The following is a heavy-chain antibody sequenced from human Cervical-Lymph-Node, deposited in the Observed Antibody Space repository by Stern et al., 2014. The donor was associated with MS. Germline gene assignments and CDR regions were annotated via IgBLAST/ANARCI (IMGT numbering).Heavy chain of an antibody. Sequence: QVQLVQSGGGVVQPGRSLRLSCAASGFTFSSYGMHWVRQAPGKGVEWVAVISNDASQKYYAKSVKGRFTISRDNSKNTLHLQMNSLATEDTGMYYCAKICSSSTSNGVDYWGQGTLVTVS. CDR2: ISNDASQK. J-gene: IGHJ4*02. CDR1: GFTFSSYG. CDR3: AKICSSSTSNGVDY. D-gene: IGHD6-13*01. V-gene: IGHV3-30*18.